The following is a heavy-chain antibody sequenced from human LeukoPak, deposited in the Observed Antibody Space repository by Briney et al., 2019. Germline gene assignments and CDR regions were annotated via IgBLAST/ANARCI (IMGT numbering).Heavy chain of an antibody. CDR2: ISGDGGST. CDR1: GGSFSGYY. V-gene: IGHV3-43*02. D-gene: IGHD3-22*01. J-gene: IGHJ3*02. CDR3: AKDIQSLARNYYDSSGYAFDI. Sequence: ETLSLTCAVYGGSFSGYYWSWIRQPPGKGLEWVSLISGDGGSTYYADSVKGRFTISRDNSKNSLYLQMNSLRTEDTALYYCAKDIQSLARNYYDSSGYAFDIWGQGTMVTVSS.